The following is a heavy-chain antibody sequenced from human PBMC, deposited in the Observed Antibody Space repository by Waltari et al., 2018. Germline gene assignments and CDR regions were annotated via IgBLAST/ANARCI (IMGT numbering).Heavy chain of an antibody. J-gene: IGHJ6*02. CDR3: AKVARGCSSTSCPDSYYYYGMDV. CDR1: GFTFSNYV. CDR2: IRGSGGST. D-gene: IGHD2-2*01. V-gene: IGHV3-23*01. Sequence: EVQLLESGGGLVQPGGSLRLSCAASGFTFSNYVMSWVRQAPGRGLEWVSDIRGSGGSTHYADSVKGRFTISRDISKNTLYLQMNSLRAEDTAVYSCAKVARGCSSTSCPDSYYYYGMDVWGQGTTVTVSS.